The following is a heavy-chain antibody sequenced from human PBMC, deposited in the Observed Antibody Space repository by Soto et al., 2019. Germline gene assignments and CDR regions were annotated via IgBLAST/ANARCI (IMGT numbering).Heavy chain of an antibody. CDR3: ARDLGSTPDYYYYGMDV. Sequence: GGSLRLSCAASGFTFSSYSMNWVRQAPGKGLEWVSSISSSSSYTYYADSVKGRFTISRDNAKNSLYLQMNSLRAEDTAVYYCARDLGSTPDYYYYGMDVWGQGTTVTVSS. V-gene: IGHV3-21*01. D-gene: IGHD3-10*01. CDR1: GFTFSSYS. J-gene: IGHJ6*02. CDR2: ISSSSSYT.